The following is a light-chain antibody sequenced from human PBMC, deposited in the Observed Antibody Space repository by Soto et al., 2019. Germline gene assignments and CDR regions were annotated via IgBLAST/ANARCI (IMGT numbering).Light chain of an antibody. CDR2: KAS. CDR3: QRYNTYPLT. Sequence: IQMTQSPSTLSASVGDRVTITCRASQNIDAWLAWYQQKPGKAPKVLIYKASSLESGGPSRFSGSGSGTEFTLTISSLQPDDSATYYCQRYNTYPLTFGGGTKVDIK. V-gene: IGKV1-5*03. J-gene: IGKJ4*01. CDR1: QNIDAW.